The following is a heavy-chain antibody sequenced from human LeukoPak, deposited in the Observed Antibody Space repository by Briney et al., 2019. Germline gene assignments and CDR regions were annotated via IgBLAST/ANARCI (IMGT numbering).Heavy chain of an antibody. CDR1: GYIFRGYS. CDR3: ARDMWGISLIFP. CDR2: INPGNGAT. V-gene: IGHV1-2*02. J-gene: IGHJ4*02. Sequence: ASVKVSCKASGYIFRGYSIHWVRQVSGEGPEWMGFINPGNGATTYAEKFQARVAMSADTSINTAYMELTGLTSDDTAMYYCARDMWGISLIFPWGQGTLVTVSS. D-gene: IGHD3-10*01.